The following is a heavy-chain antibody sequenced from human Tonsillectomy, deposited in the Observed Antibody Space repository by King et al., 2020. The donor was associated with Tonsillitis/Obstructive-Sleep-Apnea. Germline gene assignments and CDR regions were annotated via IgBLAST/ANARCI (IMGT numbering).Heavy chain of an antibody. Sequence: VQLVESGGGLVQPGGSLRLSCAASGFTFRNSAMSWVRQVPGKRLEWVSAISGSGNEKYYADSVRGRFSISRDNSKSTLYLQLNSLRADDTALYYCAKEGPGGQQLIWVDSWGQGTLVTVSS. J-gene: IGHJ4*02. CDR2: ISGSGNEK. V-gene: IGHV3-23*04. D-gene: IGHD6-13*01. CDR3: AKEGPGGQQLIWVDS. CDR1: GFTFRNSA.